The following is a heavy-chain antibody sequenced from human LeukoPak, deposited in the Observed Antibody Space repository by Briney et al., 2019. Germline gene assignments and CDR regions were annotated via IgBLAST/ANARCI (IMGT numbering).Heavy chain of an antibody. V-gene: IGHV4-61*01. CDR1: GVSINTCCYY. D-gene: IGHD5-18*01. Sequence: SETLSLTCDVSGVSINTCCYYWTWIRQPPGKGLEWIGYKYYSGSTRYNSSLRSRLTISLDSSKDQFSLRLTSVTAADTAVYYCARGRSYGFDFDSWGPGTLVIVSS. J-gene: IGHJ4*02. CDR2: KYYSGST. CDR3: ARGRSYGFDFDS.